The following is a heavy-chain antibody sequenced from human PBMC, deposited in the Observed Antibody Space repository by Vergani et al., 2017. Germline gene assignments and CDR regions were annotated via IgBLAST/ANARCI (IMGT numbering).Heavy chain of an antibody. Sequence: QVRLQESGPGLVKPSETLSLTCTVSGASVSSSVSSSGYSWCWLRQPPGKGLEWIASLYYRGNSYYSPSLRSRLTISVDTSKNQFSLKLTSVTATDTAMYYCAKQYASGSYKHWGQGTLVTVSS. CDR3: AKQYASGSYKH. CDR2: LYYRGNS. V-gene: IGHV4-39*01. CDR1: GASVSSSVSSSGYS. D-gene: IGHD3-10*01. J-gene: IGHJ4*02.